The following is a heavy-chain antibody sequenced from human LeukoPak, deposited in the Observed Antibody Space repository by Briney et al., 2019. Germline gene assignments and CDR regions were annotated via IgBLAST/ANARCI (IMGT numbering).Heavy chain of an antibody. CDR2: ISGSGGST. CDR3: AKGGYSGGDYAPFDY. CDR1: GFTFSSYA. V-gene: IGHV3-23*01. J-gene: IGHJ4*02. Sequence: GGSLRLSCAASGFTFSSYAMSWVRQAPGKGLEWVSAISGSGGSTYYADSVKGRFTISRDNSKNTLYLQMNSLRAEGTAVYFCAKGGYSGGDYAPFDYWGQGTLVTVSS. D-gene: IGHD4-17*01.